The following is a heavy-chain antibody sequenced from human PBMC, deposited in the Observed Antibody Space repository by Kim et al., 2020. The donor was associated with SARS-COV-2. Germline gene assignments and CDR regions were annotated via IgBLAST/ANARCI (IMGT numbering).Heavy chain of an antibody. CDR1: GFTFSSYS. D-gene: IGHD3-22*01. CDR3: ARVAIRITMIAIDY. CDR2: ISSSSSTI. J-gene: IGHJ4*02. Sequence: GGSLRLSCAASGFTFSSYSMNWVRQAPGKGLEWVSYISSSSSTIYYADSVKGRFTISRDNAKNSLYLQMNSLRAEDTAVYYCARVAIRITMIAIDYWGQGTLVTVSS. V-gene: IGHV3-48*04.